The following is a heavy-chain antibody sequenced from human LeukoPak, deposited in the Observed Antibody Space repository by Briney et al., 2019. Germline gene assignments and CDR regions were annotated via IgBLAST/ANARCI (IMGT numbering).Heavy chain of an antibody. CDR2: INHSGGT. J-gene: IGHJ4*02. D-gene: IGHD3-9*01. Sequence: SETLSLTCAVYGGSFSGYYWSWIRQPPGKGLEWIGEINHSGGTNYNPSLKSRVTMSVDTSKNQFSLKLSSVTAADTAVYYCARSNKYAYYDILTGYYPYYFDYWGQGTLVTVSS. CDR1: GGSFSGYY. V-gene: IGHV4-34*01. CDR3: ARSNKYAYYDILTGYYPYYFDY.